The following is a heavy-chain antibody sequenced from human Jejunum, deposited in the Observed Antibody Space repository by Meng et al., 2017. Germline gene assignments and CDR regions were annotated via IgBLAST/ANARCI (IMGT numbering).Heavy chain of an antibody. CDR2: ISLSGST. CDR3: ARHGAAPYFDD. D-gene: IGHD2-15*01. J-gene: IGHJ4*02. CDR1: GGSISSSSW. Sequence: QLQLQESGPGLVNPSGSLSLACAVYGGSISSSSWWSWFRQPPGKGLEWIGEISLSGSTSYNPSLRTRVTISMDTSRNQFSLSLSSVTDADTAVYYCARHGAAPYFDDWGQGSLVTVSS. V-gene: IGHV4-4*02.